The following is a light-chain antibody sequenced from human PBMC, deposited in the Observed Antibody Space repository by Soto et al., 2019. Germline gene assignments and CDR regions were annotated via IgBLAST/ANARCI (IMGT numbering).Light chain of an antibody. Sequence: DIQMTQSPSTLSASVGDRVSITCRASQSVSRWLAWYQQKPGKAPRLLIHDASSLQSGVPSRFSGSGSGTEFTLTISSLQPDDFATYFCQQHQSYWSFGQGTKVDIK. CDR2: DAS. CDR1: QSVSRW. V-gene: IGKV1-5*01. J-gene: IGKJ1*01. CDR3: QQHQSYWS.